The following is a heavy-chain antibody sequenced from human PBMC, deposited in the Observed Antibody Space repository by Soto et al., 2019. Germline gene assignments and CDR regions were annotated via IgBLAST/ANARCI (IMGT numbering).Heavy chain of an antibody. CDR1: GYTLTEPA. CDR2: LDPEDGAT. CDR3: TTPHYDFWRGYVFF. J-gene: IGHJ4*02. Sequence: GASVKVSCKVSGYTLTEPAIHWVRQAPGKGLQWMGGLDPEDGATVYSEKFQARVTMTQDTSTDTAYMELSSLRSEDTAIYYCTTPHYDFWRGYVFFWGQGTLVTVSS. V-gene: IGHV1-24*01. D-gene: IGHD3-3*01.